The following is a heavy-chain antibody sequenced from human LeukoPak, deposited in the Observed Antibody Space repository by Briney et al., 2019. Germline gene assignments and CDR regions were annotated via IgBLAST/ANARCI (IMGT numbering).Heavy chain of an antibody. CDR1: GFTFSTYG. CDR2: VWYDGSNI. Sequence: GGSLRLSCAASGFTFSTYGMHWVRQAPGKGLEWVAVVWYDGSNIHYVDSVKGRFTISRDNSKSTLYLQMNSLTAEDTAVYYCARDPSGTYSQYYFDYWGQGTLVTVSS. D-gene: IGHD1-26*01. V-gene: IGHV3-33*01. CDR3: ARDPSGTYSQYYFDY. J-gene: IGHJ4*02.